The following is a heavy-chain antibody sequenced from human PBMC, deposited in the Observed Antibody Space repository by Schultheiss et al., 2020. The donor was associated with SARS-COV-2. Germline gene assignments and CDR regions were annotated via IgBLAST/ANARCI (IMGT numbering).Heavy chain of an antibody. J-gene: IGHJ2*01. CDR1: GGSFSGYY. CDR2: INNSGST. CDR3: ARGGDYGFWSGPRIWYFDL. V-gene: IGHV4-34*01. Sequence: SETLSLTCAVYGGSFSGYYWSWIREPPEKGLEWIGEINNSGSTNYNPSLKSRVTISVDTSKNQFSLKLSSVTAADTAVYYCARGGDYGFWSGPRIWYFDLWGRGTLVTVSS. D-gene: IGHD3-3*01.